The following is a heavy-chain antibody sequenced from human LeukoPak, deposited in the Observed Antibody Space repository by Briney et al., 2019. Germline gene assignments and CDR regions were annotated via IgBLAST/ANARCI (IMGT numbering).Heavy chain of an antibody. CDR3: ARDYHSGRNYYYYYYMDV. J-gene: IGHJ6*03. Sequence: MTSETLSLTCTVSGGSISSSNYYWGWIRQPPGKGLEWIGSIHYSGSTYYNPSLKSRVTISVDTSKNQFSLKLSSVTAADTAVYYCARDYHSGRNYYYYYYMDVWGKGTTVTVSS. CDR2: IHYSGST. D-gene: IGHD3-16*02. CDR1: GGSISSSNYY. V-gene: IGHV4-39*07.